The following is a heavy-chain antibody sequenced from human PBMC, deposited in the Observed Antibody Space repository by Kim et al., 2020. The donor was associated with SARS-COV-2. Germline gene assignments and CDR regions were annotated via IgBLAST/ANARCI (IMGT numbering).Heavy chain of an antibody. CDR3: ARVWDY. Sequence: SETPSLTCSLSGGSFSGYFWSWIRQFPGKGLEVIGEIHPSGSASYNPSLNSRVTISLDTSKNQFSLRLTSVTAADTAVYFCARVWDYWGQGTLVTVSS. CDR1: GGSFSGYF. J-gene: IGHJ4*02. CDR2: IHPSGSA. V-gene: IGHV4-34*01.